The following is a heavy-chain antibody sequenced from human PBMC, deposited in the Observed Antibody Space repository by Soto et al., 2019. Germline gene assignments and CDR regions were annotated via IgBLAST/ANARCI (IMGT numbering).Heavy chain of an antibody. J-gene: IGHJ5*02. D-gene: IGHD2-2*01. CDR2: IYYTGNT. Sequence: PSETLSLTCTVSGGSIGNYYWSWIRQPPGKGLEWIGYIYYTGNTNYNPSLKSRVTISVATPKTQFSLRRRSVTAADTAVYFCARDQLGYCSSTSCYDGLDPWGQGTLVTVSS. CDR1: GGSIGNYY. V-gene: IGHV4-59*01. CDR3: ARDQLGYCSSTSCYDGLDP.